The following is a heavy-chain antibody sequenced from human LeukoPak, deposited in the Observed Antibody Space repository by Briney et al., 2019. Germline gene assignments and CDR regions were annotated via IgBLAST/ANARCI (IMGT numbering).Heavy chain of an antibody. CDR1: GGSISGSDYY. V-gene: IGHV4-39*01. Sequence: PSETLSLTCTVSGGSISGSDYYWAWIRQLPGKGLEWIGTIYYSGTTYYNPSLKSRVTISVDTSKNHFSLKLNSVTAADTAVYFCARQSYDAGSYSVLDHWGQGTLVTVSS. D-gene: IGHD3-10*01. J-gene: IGHJ4*02. CDR2: IYYSGTT. CDR3: ARQSYDAGSYSVLDH.